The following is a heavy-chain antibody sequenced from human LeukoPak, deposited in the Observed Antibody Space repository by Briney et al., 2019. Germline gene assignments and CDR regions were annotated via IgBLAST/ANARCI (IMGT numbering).Heavy chain of an antibody. J-gene: IGHJ5*02. CDR2: FDPEDGET. CDR1: GYTLTELS. Sequence: GASVKVSCKVSGYTLTELSMHWVRQAPGKGLEWMGGFDPEDGETIYAQKFQGRVTMTEDTSTDTAYMELSSLRSEDTAVYYCATVSSFMVRGVTTSGGNWFDPWGQGTLVTVSS. V-gene: IGHV1-24*01. D-gene: IGHD3-10*01. CDR3: ATVSSFMVRGVTTSGGNWFDP.